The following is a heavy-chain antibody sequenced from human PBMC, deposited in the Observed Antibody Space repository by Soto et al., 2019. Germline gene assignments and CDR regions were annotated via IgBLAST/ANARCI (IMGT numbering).Heavy chain of an antibody. D-gene: IGHD2-15*01. V-gene: IGHV3-23*01. CDR2: ISFSDGGT. J-gene: IGHJ2*01. CDR3: VKDDRILGRRYFDL. CDR1: GFTFSSYA. Sequence: EEQLLESGGGLIQPGGSLRLACAASGFTFSSYAMTWVRQAPGKGLAWVSSISFSDGGTYYADSVKGRLTISRDNSKNTLFLQMNSLIVEDTAVYYCVKDDRILGRRYFDLWGRGTLVTVSS.